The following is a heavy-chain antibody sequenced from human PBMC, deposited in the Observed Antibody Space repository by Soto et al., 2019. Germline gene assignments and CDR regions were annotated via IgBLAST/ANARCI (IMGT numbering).Heavy chain of an antibody. CDR1: GFTVSNNY. Sequence: EVQLVESGGGLIQPGGSLRLSCAVSGFTVSNNYMSWVRQAPGKGLEGVSVIYSGGYTAYGDSVKGRFTISRDNSKNTQYLQMNSRGAADAAVFSGATRAGGGGYWGQGTLVTVSS. CDR3: ATRAGGGGY. CDR2: IYSGGYT. J-gene: IGHJ4*02. D-gene: IGHD3-10*01. V-gene: IGHV3-53*01.